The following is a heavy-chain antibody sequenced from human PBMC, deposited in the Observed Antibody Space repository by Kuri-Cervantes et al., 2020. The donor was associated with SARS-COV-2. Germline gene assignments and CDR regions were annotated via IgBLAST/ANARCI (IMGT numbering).Heavy chain of an antibody. CDR3: ASGGDCSSTSCYRAEVN. CDR2: IRYDGSNK. V-gene: IGHV3-30*02. CDR1: GFTFSSYG. D-gene: IGHD2-2*02. J-gene: IGHJ4*02. Sequence: GGSLRLSCAASGFTFSSYGMHWVRQAPGKGLEWVAFIRYDGSNKYYADSVKGRFTISRDNSKNTLYLQMNSLRAEDTAVYYCASGGDCSSTSCYRAEVNWGQGTLVTVSS.